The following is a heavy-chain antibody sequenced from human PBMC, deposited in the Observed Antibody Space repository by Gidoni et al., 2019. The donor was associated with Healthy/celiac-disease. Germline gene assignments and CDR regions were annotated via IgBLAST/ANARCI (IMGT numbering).Heavy chain of an antibody. CDR3: ASVYCTNGVCQAFDY. J-gene: IGHJ4*02. CDR2: ST. D-gene: IGHD2-8*01. V-gene: IGHV4-31*02. Sequence: STYYNPSLKSRVTISVDTSKNQFSLKLSSVTAADTAVYYCASVYCTNGVCQAFDYWGQGTLVTVSS.